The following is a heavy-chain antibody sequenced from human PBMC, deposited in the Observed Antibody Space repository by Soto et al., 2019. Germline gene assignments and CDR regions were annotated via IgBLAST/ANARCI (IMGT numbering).Heavy chain of an antibody. Sequence: ASETQSLTCTVSGGSIRSSSYYWGWIRQPPGKGLEWIGRIYYSGSTYYNPSLKSRVTISVDTSKNQFSLKLSSVTAADTAVYYCARTPYDSHIDYWGQGTLVTVSS. CDR2: IYYSGST. D-gene: IGHD3-3*01. V-gene: IGHV4-39*07. J-gene: IGHJ4*02. CDR1: GGSIRSSSYY. CDR3: ARTPYDSHIDY.